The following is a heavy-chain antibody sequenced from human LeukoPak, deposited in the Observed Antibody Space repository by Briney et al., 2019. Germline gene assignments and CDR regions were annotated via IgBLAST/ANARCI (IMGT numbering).Heavy chain of an antibody. CDR1: GYTFTSYV. CDR3: ARAAGLWSIYDAFDI. J-gene: IGHJ3*02. V-gene: IGHV1-8*01. D-gene: IGHD5-18*01. CDR2: MNPNSGNT. Sequence: ASVKVSCKASGYTFTSYVINWVRQATGQGLEWMGWMNPNSGNTGYAQKFQGRVTMTRNTSISTAYMELSSLRSEDTAVYYCARAAGLWSIYDAFDIWGQGTMVTVSS.